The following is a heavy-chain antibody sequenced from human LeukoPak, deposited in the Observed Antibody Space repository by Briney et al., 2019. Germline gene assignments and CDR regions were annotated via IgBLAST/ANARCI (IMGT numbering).Heavy chain of an antibody. CDR1: GFTFSSYA. CDR3: ARDAIRPMIVVLSGMDV. V-gene: IGHV3-30-3*01. Sequence: GGSLRLSCAASGFTFSSYAMHWVRQAPGKGLEWVAVISYDGSNKYYAGSVKGRFTISRDNSKNTLYLQMNSLRAEDTAVYYCARDAIRPMIVVLSGMDVWGQGTTVTVSS. D-gene: IGHD3-22*01. J-gene: IGHJ6*02. CDR2: ISYDGSNK.